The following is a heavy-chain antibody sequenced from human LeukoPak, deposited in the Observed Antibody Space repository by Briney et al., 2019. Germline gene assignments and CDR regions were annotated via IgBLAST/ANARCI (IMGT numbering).Heavy chain of an antibody. CDR1: GFTFSSYT. D-gene: IGHD1/OR15-1a*01. CDR2: IYGDDET. J-gene: IGHJ6*02. CDR3: AREAVMPVAPVKIGTSDRPLYEYYGLDV. Sequence: GGSLRLSCEASGFTFSSYTLNWVRQAPGKGLEWVSVIYGDDETNYADSVKGRFTISRDNSKNTLYLQMNSLRADDTAVYYCAREAVMPVAPVKIGTSDRPLYEYYGLDVWGQGTTVTVS. V-gene: IGHV3-53*01.